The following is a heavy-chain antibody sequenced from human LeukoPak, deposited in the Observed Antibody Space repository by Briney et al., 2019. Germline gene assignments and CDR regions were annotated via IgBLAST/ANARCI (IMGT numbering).Heavy chain of an antibody. Sequence: SETLSLTCTVSGGSISTSSYYWGWIRQPPGKGLEWIGSIYHSRSTYYNASLKSRATISADTSKNQFSLKLSSVTAADTAVYYCARHRWMEVYGSGSYYVDYWGQGTLVTVSS. CDR1: GGSISTSSYY. CDR3: ARHRWMEVYGSGSYYVDY. D-gene: IGHD3-10*01. V-gene: IGHV4-39*01. CDR2: IYHSRST. J-gene: IGHJ4*02.